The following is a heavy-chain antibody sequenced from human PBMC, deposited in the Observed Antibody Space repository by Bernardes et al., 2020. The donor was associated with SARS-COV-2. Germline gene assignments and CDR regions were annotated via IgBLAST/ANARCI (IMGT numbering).Heavy chain of an antibody. D-gene: IGHD3-10*01. V-gene: IGHV3-23*01. CDR3: AKDYGSGSYYGLPNWFDP. CDR1: GFTLCSYS. J-gene: IGHJ5*02. CDR2: LSWSGGCT. Sequence: GGFLRPPFSASGFTLCSYSISWVRQGPGKGVGWVSALSWSGGCTYYADSVKGRFTISRDNSKNTLYLQMNSLRAEDTAVYYCAKDYGSGSYYGLPNWFDPWGQGTLVTVSS.